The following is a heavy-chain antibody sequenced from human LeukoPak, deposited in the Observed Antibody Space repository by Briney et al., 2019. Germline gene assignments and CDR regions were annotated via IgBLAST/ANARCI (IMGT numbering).Heavy chain of an antibody. CDR1: GFTFSSYG. J-gene: IGHJ4*02. CDR3: TKDRISYYYGSGGYYIYAGFDY. CDR2: ISGGGGST. Sequence: PGGALRLSCAASGFTFSSYGMSWVRQAPGKGLEWGSAISGGGGSTYYADSVKGRFTISRDNSKTTLYLKMNSLRAEDTAVYYCTKDRISYYYGSGGYYIYAGFDYWGQGTLVTVSS. V-gene: IGHV3-23*01. D-gene: IGHD3-10*01.